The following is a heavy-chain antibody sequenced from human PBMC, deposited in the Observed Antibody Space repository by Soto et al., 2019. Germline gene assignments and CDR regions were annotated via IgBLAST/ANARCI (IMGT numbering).Heavy chain of an antibody. J-gene: IGHJ3*02. CDR2: ISGSGSGT. D-gene: IGHD3-22*01. CDR3: AKIRAVNDAFDI. V-gene: IGHV3-23*01. CDR1: GFTFSSYG. Sequence: GGSLRLSCAASGFTFSSYGMSWVRQAPGKGLEWVSAISGSGSGTYYADSVKGRFTISRDNSKNTLYLHMNSLRAEDTAVYYCAKIRAVNDAFDIWGQGTMVTV.